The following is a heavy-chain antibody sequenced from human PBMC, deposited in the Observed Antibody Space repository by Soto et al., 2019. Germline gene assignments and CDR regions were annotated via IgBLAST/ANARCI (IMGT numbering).Heavy chain of an antibody. CDR3: AADGDSSGGWYYTGNYFNL. Sequence: VQLVESGGGLVRPGGSLRLSCAAAGLSIGSFNMNWVRQAPGKGLAWVSSISAGGNYIKYRDSVKGRFTISRDNAKNSLYLQMNYLTAEDTALYYCAADGDSSGGWYYTGNYFNLWGQGTLVTVSA. CDR2: ISAGGNYI. CDR1: GLSIGSFN. V-gene: IGHV3-21*01. J-gene: IGHJ4*02. D-gene: IGHD6-19*01.